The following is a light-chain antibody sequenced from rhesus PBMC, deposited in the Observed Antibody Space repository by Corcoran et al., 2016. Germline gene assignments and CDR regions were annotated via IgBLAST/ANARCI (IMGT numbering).Light chain of an antibody. CDR3: QQYRNYPRT. V-gene: IGKV1-28*02. J-gene: IGKJ1*01. Sequence: DIQMTQSPSSLSVSVGDTVTITCRASQGICSYLNWFKQKPGKAPNLLIYAATTLQSGVPSRFSGSGSGTDFTLTISSLQPEDFATYYCQQYRNYPRTFGQGTKVEIK. CDR2: AAT. CDR1: QGICSY.